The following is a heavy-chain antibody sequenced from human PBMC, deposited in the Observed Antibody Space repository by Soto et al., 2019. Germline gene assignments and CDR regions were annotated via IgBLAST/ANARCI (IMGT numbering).Heavy chain of an antibody. V-gene: IGHV1-2*04. CDR2: INPKSGGT. CDR3: ARGHSTDCSNGVCSFFYNHEMDV. Sequence: ASVKVSCKASGYSFTDYHIHWVRQAPGQGLGWLGRINPKSGGTSTAQKFQGWVTMTRDRSISTVYMELTRLRSDDTAVYFCARGHSTDCSNGVCSFFYNHEMDVWGQGTTVTVSS. D-gene: IGHD2-8*01. CDR1: GYSFTDYH. J-gene: IGHJ6*02.